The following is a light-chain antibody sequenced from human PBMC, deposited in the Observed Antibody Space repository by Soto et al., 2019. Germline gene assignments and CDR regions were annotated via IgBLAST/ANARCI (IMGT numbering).Light chain of an antibody. CDR2: DVS. V-gene: IGLV2-11*01. Sequence: QSVLTQPRSVSGSPGQSVTISCTGTSSDVGGYNYVSWYQQHPGKAPKLMIYDVSKRPSGVPDRFSGSKSGNTASLTISGLQSDDEADYYCAAWDDSLNGRVFGTGTKGTVL. CDR1: SSDVGGYNY. CDR3: AAWDDSLNGRV. J-gene: IGLJ1*01.